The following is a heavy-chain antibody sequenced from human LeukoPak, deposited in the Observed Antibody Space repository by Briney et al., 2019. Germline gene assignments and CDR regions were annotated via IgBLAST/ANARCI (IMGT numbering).Heavy chain of an antibody. V-gene: IGHV1-69*04. CDR3: ARGPGYCSSTSCYDNWFDP. Sequence: ASVKVSCKASGGTFSSYAISWVRQAPGQGLEWMGRIIPIFGIANYAQKFQGRVTITADKSTSTAYMELSSLRSEDTAVYYCARGPGYCSSTSCYDNWFDPWGQGTLVTVSS. D-gene: IGHD2-2*01. CDR2: IIPIFGIA. CDR1: GGTFSSYA. J-gene: IGHJ5*02.